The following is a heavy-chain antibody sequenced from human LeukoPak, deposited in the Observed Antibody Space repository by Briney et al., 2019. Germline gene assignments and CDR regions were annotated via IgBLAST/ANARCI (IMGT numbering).Heavy chain of an antibody. CDR3: ARIDEGSYGFFDY. CDR2: IYYSGST. J-gene: IGHJ4*02. V-gene: IGHV4-59*01. CDR1: GGSISSYY. Sequence: PSETLSLTCTVSGGSISSYYWSWIRQPPGKGLERIGYIYYSGSTNYNPSLKSRVTISVDTSKNQFSLKLSSVTAADTAVYYCARIDEGSYGFFDYWGQGTLVTVSS. D-gene: IGHD5-18*01.